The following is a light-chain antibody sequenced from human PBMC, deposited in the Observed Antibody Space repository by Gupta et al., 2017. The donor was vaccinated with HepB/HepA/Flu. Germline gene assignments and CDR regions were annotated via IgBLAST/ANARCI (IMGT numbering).Light chain of an antibody. CDR2: EVI. CDR1: SSDVGSYNL. Sequence: QSALTQPASVSGSPGQSITISCTGTSSDVGSYNLVSWYQQHPGKAPKVIIYEVIRRPSGVSNRFSGSKSGNTASLTISGLQTEDEADYYCCSYAGGSSLYVFGTGTKVTVL. V-gene: IGLV2-23*02. J-gene: IGLJ1*01. CDR3: CSYAGGSSLYV.